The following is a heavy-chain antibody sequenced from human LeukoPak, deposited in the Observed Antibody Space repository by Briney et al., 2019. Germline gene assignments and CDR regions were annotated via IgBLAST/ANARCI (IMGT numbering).Heavy chain of an antibody. CDR2: ISGTGGST. Sequence: PGGSLRLSCVASGFTFSNYGMNWVRQAPGKGLEWVSAISGTGGSTYYADSVKGRFTISRDNSKNTLYLQMNSLRAEDTAVYYCASRSEYAVDYWGQGTLVTVSS. CDR3: ASRSEYAVDY. CDR1: GFTFSNYG. J-gene: IGHJ4*02. D-gene: IGHD2/OR15-2a*01. V-gene: IGHV3-23*01.